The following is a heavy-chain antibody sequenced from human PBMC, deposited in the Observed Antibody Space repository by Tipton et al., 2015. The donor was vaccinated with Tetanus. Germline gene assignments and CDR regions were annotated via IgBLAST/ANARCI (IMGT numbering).Heavy chain of an antibody. V-gene: IGHV1-46*01. Sequence: QMQLVQSGAEVKKPGASVKVSCKASGYTFTSYYMHWVRQAPGQGLEWMGIINPSGGSTSYAQKFQGRVTMTRDTSTSTVYMELSSLRSEDTAVYYCASVRPYGSGSYPSNYYYYYGMDVWGQGTTVTVSS. J-gene: IGHJ6*02. CDR1: GYTFTSYY. CDR2: INPSGGST. D-gene: IGHD3-10*01. CDR3: ASVRPYGSGSYPSNYYYYYGMDV.